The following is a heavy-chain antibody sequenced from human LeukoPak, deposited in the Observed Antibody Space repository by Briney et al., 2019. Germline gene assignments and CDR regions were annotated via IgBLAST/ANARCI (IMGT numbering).Heavy chain of an antibody. CDR2: ISAYNGNT. D-gene: IGHD3-16*01. CDR3: ARDGMITFGGDQYYFDY. V-gene: IGHV1-18*01. CDR1: GYTFTSYG. J-gene: IGHJ4*02. Sequence: ASVKVSCKASGYTFTSYGISWVRQAPGQGLEWMGWISAYNGNTNYAQKLQGRVTMTTDTSTSTAYMELRSLRSDDTAVYYCARDGMITFGGDQYYFDYWGQGTLVTDSS.